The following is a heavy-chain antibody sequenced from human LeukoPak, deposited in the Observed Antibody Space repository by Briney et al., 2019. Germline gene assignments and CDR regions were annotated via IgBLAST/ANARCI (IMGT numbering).Heavy chain of an antibody. V-gene: IGHV4-34*01. J-gene: IGHJ4*02. CDR3: ASRSSGYYN. CDR2: INHSGST. Sequence: SETLSLTYAVYGGSFSGYYWSWIRQPPGKGLEWIGEINHSGSTNYNPSLKSRVTISVDTSKNQFSLKLSSVTAADTAVYYCASRSSGYYNRGQGTLVTVSS. D-gene: IGHD3-22*01. CDR1: GGSFSGYY.